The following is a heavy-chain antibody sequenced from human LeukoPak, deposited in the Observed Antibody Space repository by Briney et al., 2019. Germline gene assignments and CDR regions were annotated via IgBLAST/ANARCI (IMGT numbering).Heavy chain of an antibody. J-gene: IGHJ4*02. CDR3: ARDRVAGIAAAGKRAPTNKFDY. CDR1: GFTFSSYS. D-gene: IGHD6-13*01. V-gene: IGHV3-48*04. Sequence: PGGSLRLSCAASGFTFSSYSMNWVRQAPGKGLEWVSYISSSGSTIYYADSVKGRFTISRDNAKNSLYLQMNSLRAEDTAVYYCARDRVAGIAAAGKRAPTNKFDYWGQGTLVTVSS. CDR2: ISSSGSTI.